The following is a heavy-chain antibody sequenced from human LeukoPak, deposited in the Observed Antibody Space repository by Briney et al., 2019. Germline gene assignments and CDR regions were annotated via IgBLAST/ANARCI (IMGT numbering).Heavy chain of an antibody. CDR3: ARGHSDTGFDY. J-gene: IGHJ4*02. CDR2: IYYSGST. Sequence: PSETLSLTCTVSGGSISSYYWSWIRQPPGKGLEWIGYIYYSGSTNYNPSLKSRVTISVDTSKNQFSLKLSSVTAADTAVYYCARGHSDTGFDYWGQGTLVTVSS. CDR1: GGSISSYY. D-gene: IGHD4-17*01. V-gene: IGHV4-59*01.